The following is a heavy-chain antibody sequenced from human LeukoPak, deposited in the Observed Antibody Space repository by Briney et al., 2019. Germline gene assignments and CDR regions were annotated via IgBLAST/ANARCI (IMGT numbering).Heavy chain of an antibody. D-gene: IGHD3-22*01. Sequence: GGSLRLSCAASGFGFNNAWMNWIRQAPGKGLEWVGRIKSKPDGGTTTYAAPVRGRFTISRDDSKNMLYLQMISLKTEDTAVYYCTTASYDYYDTSGYSFGGFWGQGTLVTVSS. V-gene: IGHV3-15*01. J-gene: IGHJ4*02. CDR2: IKSKPDGGTT. CDR3: TTASYDYYDTSGYSFGGF. CDR1: GFGFNNAW.